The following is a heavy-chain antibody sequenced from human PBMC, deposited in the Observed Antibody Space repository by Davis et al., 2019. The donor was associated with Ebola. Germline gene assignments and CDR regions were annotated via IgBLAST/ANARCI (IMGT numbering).Heavy chain of an antibody. V-gene: IGHV3-21*01. CDR3: ARDRRLWFRELLSAWDY. CDR1: GFTFSNYY. J-gene: IGHJ4*02. Sequence: GSLRLSCAASGFTFSNYYMSWIRQAPGKGLEWVSSISSSSSYIYYADSVKGRFTISRDNAKNSLYLQMNSLRAEDTAVYYCARDRRLWFRELLSAWDYWGQGTLVTVSS. D-gene: IGHD3-10*01. CDR2: ISSSSSYI.